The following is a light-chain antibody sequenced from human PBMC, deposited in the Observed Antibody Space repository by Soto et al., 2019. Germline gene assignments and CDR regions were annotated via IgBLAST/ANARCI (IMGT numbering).Light chain of an antibody. CDR1: QGVSIW. Sequence: DIHMTQSPSSVSASLGDRVTISFRASQGVSIWLAWYQQKPGKAPRLLIYAASRLQSGVPSRFSGTGSGTDFTLTISSLQPEDFAIYYCQQTFGKPLVTFGQGTLLEI. J-gene: IGKJ5*01. CDR3: QQTFGKPLVT. CDR2: AAS. V-gene: IGKV1-12*01.